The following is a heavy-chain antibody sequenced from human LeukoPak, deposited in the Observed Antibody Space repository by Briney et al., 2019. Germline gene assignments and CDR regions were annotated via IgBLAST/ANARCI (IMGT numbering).Heavy chain of an antibody. D-gene: IGHD5-18*01. Sequence: EASVKVSCKASGYTFTSCYMHWVRQAPGQGLEWMGIINPSGGSTSYAQKFQGRVTMTRDTSTSTVYMELSSLRSEDTAVYYCAVDTAMAPFDYWGQGTLVTVSS. CDR2: INPSGGST. J-gene: IGHJ4*02. CDR3: AVDTAMAPFDY. CDR1: GYTFTSCY. V-gene: IGHV1-46*01.